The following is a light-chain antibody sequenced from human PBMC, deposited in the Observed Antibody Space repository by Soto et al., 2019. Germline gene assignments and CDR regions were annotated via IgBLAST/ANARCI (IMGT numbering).Light chain of an antibody. J-gene: IGKJ1*01. CDR1: QGVGVY. CDR2: DAS. CDR3: LHRDKYPWT. V-gene: IGKV3-11*01. Sequence: VLTQSPATLSLSPGERATLSCRASQGVGVYFAWYQQKPAQVPSLLIYDASNRATGVPARFSGSGSGTHFTLTISSLEPEDFAGYYCLHRDKYPWTFGQGAKVEIK.